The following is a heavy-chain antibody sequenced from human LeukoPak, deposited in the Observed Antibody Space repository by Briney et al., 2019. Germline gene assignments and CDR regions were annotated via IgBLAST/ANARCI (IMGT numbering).Heavy chain of an antibody. CDR1: GYTFTSYY. CDR2: LNHSGGSP. V-gene: IGHV1-46*01. CDR3: ARGDSGYYYGMDV. D-gene: IGHD1-26*01. Sequence: SVKVSCKASGYTFTSYYIHWVRQAPGQGLEWMGVLNHSGGSPIYPQKFQDRVTMTRDTSTSTVYMELNSLRSEDTAVYYCARGDSGYYYGMDVWGQGATVTVSS. J-gene: IGHJ6*01.